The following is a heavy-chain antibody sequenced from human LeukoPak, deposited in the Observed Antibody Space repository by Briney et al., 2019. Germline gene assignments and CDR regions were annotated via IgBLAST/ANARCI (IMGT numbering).Heavy chain of an antibody. D-gene: IGHD3-22*01. CDR3: ARTYYYDSSGYGPFDY. V-gene: IGHV1-69*05. CDR2: IIPIFGTA. CDR1: GGTFSSYA. Sequence: SVKVSCKASGGTFSSYAISWVRQTPGQGLECMGGIIPIFGTANYAQKFQGRVTITTDESTSTAYMELSSLRSEDTAVYYCARTYYYDSSGYGPFDYWGQGTLVTVSS. J-gene: IGHJ4*02.